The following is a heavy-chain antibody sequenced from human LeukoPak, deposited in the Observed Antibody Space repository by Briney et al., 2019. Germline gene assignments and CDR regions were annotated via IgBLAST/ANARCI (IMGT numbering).Heavy chain of an antibody. CDR3: AKGYEVDY. CDR2: ISKSDGRT. CDR1: GFTFSSYD. Sequence: GGSLRLSCAASGFTFSSYDMSWVRQAPGKGLEWVSSISKSDGRTYYADSVKGRFTISRDNSKNTLYLQMNSLRAEDTAVYYCAKGYEVDYWGQGTLVTVSS. D-gene: IGHD3-3*01. J-gene: IGHJ4*02. V-gene: IGHV3-23*01.